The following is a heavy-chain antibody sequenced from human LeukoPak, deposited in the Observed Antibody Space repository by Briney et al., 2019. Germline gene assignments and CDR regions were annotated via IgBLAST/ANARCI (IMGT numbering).Heavy chain of an antibody. J-gene: IGHJ4*02. CDR1: GFTFSSSW. V-gene: IGHV3-7*04. CDR3: ARYDTGRTF. D-gene: IGHD3-10*01. Sequence: GGSLRLSCATSGFTFSSSWMSWVRLPPGKGLEWVANINQDGSEKYYVDSVKGRFTISRDNAKNSLYLQMNSLRSEDTAVYYCARYDTGRTFWGQGTLVTVSA. CDR2: INQDGSEK.